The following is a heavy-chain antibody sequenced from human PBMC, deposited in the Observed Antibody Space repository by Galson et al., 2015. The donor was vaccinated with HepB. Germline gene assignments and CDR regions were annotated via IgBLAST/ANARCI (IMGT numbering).Heavy chain of an antibody. J-gene: IGHJ5*02. Sequence: LRLSCAASGFTFSNAWMSWVRQAPGKGLEWVGRIKSKTDGGTTDYAAPVKGRFTISRDDSKNTLYLQMNSLKTEDTAVYYCTTDGANKGGYLITMVRGVISSRRSRNWFDPWGQGTLVTVSS. CDR3: TTDGANKGGYLITMVRGVISSRRSRNWFDP. D-gene: IGHD3-10*01. V-gene: IGHV3-15*01. CDR1: GFTFSNAW. CDR2: IKSKTDGGTT.